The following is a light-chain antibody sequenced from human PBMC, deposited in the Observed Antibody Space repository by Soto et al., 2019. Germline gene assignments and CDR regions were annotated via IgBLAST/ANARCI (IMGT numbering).Light chain of an antibody. CDR3: QQYYNTLRT. V-gene: IGKV4-1*01. Sequence: DIVMTQSPGSLAVSLGERATINCKSSQSVLYTPNNKNYLAWYQQKPGQPPKLLIYWASTRESGVPDRFSGSGSVTDFTLTISSLQAEDVAVYYCQQYYNTLRTFCQGTKVDVK. CDR2: WAS. CDR1: QSVLYTPNNKNY. J-gene: IGKJ1*01.